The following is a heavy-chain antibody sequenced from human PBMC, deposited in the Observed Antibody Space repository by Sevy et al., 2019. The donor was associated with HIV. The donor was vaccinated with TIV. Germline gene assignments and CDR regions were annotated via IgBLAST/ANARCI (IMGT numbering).Heavy chain of an antibody. Sequence: GGSLRLSCAASGFTYSIYTMSWVRQAPGKGLEWVSTFCFGGSKIYYADSVKGRFTISRDNSRNTVYLQMNSLRADDTAVYYCAREGCTQPHDYWGQRTLVTVSS. CDR3: AREGCTQPHDY. V-gene: IGHV3-23*01. J-gene: IGHJ4*02. CDR1: GFTYSIYT. CDR2: FCFGGSKI. D-gene: IGHD2-8*01.